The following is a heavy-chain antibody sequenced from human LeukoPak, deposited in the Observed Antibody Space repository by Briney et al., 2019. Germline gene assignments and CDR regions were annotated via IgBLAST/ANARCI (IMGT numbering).Heavy chain of an antibody. CDR3: ARKYDSSGYHDDAFDI. Sequence: PSETLSLTCAVYGGSSIGYSWSWVRQPPGKGLEWIGEIDDSGTTNYRPSLKSRVTISVDTSKNQLSLKVTSVTAADTAVYYCARKYDSSGYHDDAFDIWGQGTVVTVSS. V-gene: IGHV4-34*01. CDR2: IDDSGTT. CDR1: GGSSIGYS. J-gene: IGHJ3*02. D-gene: IGHD3-22*01.